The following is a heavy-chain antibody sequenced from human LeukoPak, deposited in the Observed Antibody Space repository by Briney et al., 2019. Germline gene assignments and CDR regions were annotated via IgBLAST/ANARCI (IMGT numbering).Heavy chain of an antibody. CDR1: GGSFSGYY. J-gene: IGHJ4*02. CDR2: INHSGST. CDR3: ARGPRSNWNAPMIVVARRSYCFDY. Sequence: SETLSLTCAVYGGSFSGYYWSWIRQPPGKGLEWIGEINHSGSTNYNPSLKSRVTISVDTSKNQFSLKLSSVTAADTAVYYCARGPRSNWNAPMIVVARRSYCFDYWGQGTLVTVSS. V-gene: IGHV4-34*01. D-gene: IGHD3-22*01.